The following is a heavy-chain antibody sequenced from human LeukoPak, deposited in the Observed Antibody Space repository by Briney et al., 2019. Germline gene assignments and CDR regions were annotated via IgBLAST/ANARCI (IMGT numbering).Heavy chain of an antibody. CDR3: VREWPFVATIRDAFDT. CDR2: ISAFNGNK. D-gene: IGHD5-12*01. V-gene: IGHV1-18*01. J-gene: IGHJ3*02. CDR1: GYTFTSYG. Sequence: GASVKVSCKTSGYTFTSYGISWVRQAPGQGLEWMGWISAFNGNKNYAQNLQGRVSLTTDTSTNTAYMELRSLKSDDTAVYYCVREWPFVATIRDAFDTWGQGTMVTVSS.